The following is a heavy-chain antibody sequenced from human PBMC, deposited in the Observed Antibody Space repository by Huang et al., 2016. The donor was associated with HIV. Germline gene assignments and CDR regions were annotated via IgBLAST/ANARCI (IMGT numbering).Heavy chain of an antibody. J-gene: IGHJ4*02. Sequence: QVQLHQWGAGLVRPSETLSLTCAVYGVSFSDHDWRWIRQSPGKGLEWIGEISHRGSTTYNPSLKSRVIMSLDTSKSQISLKVTLVTAADTALYYCATKPTYDATGYSAVDFWSQGTRVTISS. CDR3: ATKPTYDATGYSAVDF. V-gene: IGHV4-34*01. CDR2: ISHRGST. CDR1: GVSFSDHD. D-gene: IGHD3-9*01.